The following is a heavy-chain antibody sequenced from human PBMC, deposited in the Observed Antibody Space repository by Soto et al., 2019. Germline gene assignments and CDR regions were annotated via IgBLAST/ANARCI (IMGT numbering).Heavy chain of an antibody. D-gene: IGHD4-17*01. J-gene: IGHJ3*02. V-gene: IGHV1-69*06. CDR1: GGTFSSYA. CDR3: ARPRLRGQAAFDI. CDR2: IIPIFGTA. Sequence: GASVKVSCKASGGTFSSYAISWVRQAPGQGLEWMGGIIPIFGTANYAQKFQGQVTISADKSISTAYLQWSSLKASDTAMYYCARPRLRGQAAFDIWGQGTMVTVSS.